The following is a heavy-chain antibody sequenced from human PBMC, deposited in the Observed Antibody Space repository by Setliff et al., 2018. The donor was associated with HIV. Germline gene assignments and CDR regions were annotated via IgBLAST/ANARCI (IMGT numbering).Heavy chain of an antibody. Sequence: ASVKVSCKASGYTFSDSYMYWVRQAPGQGLECLGWTNPNSEVTNYAQKFQGRVTMTRDTSSSTAYMELSRLTSDDTAVYYCARCCPGGCSGGSWWGQGTLVTVSS. D-gene: IGHD2-15*01. CDR3: ARCCPGGCSGGSW. J-gene: IGHJ4*02. CDR1: GYTFSDSY. V-gene: IGHV1-2*02. CDR2: TNPNSEVT.